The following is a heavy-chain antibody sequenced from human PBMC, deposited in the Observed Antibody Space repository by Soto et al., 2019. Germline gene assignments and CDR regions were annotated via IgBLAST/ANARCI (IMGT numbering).Heavy chain of an antibody. Sequence: QVQLVESGGGVVQPGRSLRLSCAASGFTFSSYGMHWVRQAPGKGLEWVAVISYDGSNKYYADSVKGRFTISRDNSKNTLYLQMNSLRAEDTAVYYGANSGSELVDYWGQGTLVTVSS. D-gene: IGHD6-6*01. V-gene: IGHV3-30*18. CDR1: GFTFSSYG. CDR3: ANSGSELVDY. J-gene: IGHJ4*02. CDR2: ISYDGSNK.